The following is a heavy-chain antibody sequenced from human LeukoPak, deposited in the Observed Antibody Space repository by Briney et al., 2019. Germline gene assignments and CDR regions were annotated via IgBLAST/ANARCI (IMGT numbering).Heavy chain of an antibody. D-gene: IGHD3-10*01. Sequence: PGGSLRLSCAASGFTFSSYAMSWVRQAPGKGLEWVSAISGSGGSTYYAVPVRGRFTISRDNYKNTLYLQMNSLSAEDTAEYFCAKRVDPNSFDYWGQGTLVTVSS. CDR2: ISGSGGST. V-gene: IGHV3-23*01. CDR3: AKRVDPNSFDY. CDR1: GFTFSSYA. J-gene: IGHJ4*02.